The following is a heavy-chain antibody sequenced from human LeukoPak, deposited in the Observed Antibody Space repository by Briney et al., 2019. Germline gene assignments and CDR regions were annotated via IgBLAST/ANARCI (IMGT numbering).Heavy chain of an antibody. Sequence: PSETLSLTCAVYGGSFSGYYWSWIRQPPGKGLEWIGEINHSGSTNYNPSLKSRVTISVDTSKNQFSLKLSSVTAADTAVYYCARGRTYYDILTGPSYGRYFDYWGQGTLVTVSS. J-gene: IGHJ4*02. CDR3: ARGRTYYDILTGPSYGRYFDY. CDR1: GGSFSGYY. CDR2: INHSGST. V-gene: IGHV4-34*01. D-gene: IGHD3-9*01.